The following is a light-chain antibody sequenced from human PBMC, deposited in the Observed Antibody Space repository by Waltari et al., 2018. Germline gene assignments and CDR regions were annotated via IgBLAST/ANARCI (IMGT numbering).Light chain of an antibody. CDR2: AAS. CDR1: QGIRSW. CDR3: QQGYNTPYI. V-gene: IGKV1-12*01. J-gene: IGKJ2*01. Sequence: DIKMNQSQSSLSASVGDKVTITCRDSQGIRSWVAWYQQQPGKGHKLLIYAASSLQSVVPSRFSGSGSVTDYTLTISSLQPEDFATYYCQQGYNTPYIFGQGTKVEIK.